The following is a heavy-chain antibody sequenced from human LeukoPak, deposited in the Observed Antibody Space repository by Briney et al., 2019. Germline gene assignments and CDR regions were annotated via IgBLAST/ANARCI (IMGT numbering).Heavy chain of an antibody. CDR3: TKMFTKDNWYGGPDY. CDR1: GFSVTNNY. V-gene: IGHV3-53*01. Sequence: GGSLRLSCEASGFSVTNNYMSWFRLAPGKGREWGSGLYTGGIRYYAGFVRGRFTISRDDSKNTLYIQMNNLRAEDTAIYYCTKMFTKDNWYGGPDYWGQGTLVTVSS. J-gene: IGHJ4*02. CDR2: LYTGGIR. D-gene: IGHD2-8*01.